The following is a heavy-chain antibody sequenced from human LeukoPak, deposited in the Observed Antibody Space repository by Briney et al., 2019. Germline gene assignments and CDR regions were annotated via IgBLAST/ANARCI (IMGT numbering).Heavy chain of an antibody. V-gene: IGHV3-23*01. D-gene: IGHD1-26*01. CDR3: AKLGGDFQHLVGAHRFDP. Sequence: GGSLRLSCAASGFTFSSYAMSWVRQAPGKGLEWVSAISGSGGSTYYADSVKGRFTISRDNSKNTLYLQMNSLRAEDTAVYYCAKLGGDFQHLVGAHRFDPWGQGTLVTVSS. CDR2: ISGSGGST. J-gene: IGHJ5*02. CDR1: GFTFSSYA.